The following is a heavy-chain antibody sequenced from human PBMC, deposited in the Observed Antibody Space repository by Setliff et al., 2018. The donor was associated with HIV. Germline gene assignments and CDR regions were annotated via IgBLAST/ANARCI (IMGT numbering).Heavy chain of an antibody. V-gene: IGHV3-15*01. D-gene: IGHD3-10*01. J-gene: IGHJ6*03. Sequence: PGGSLRLSCAASGFFFKNAWMSWVRQAPGKGLEWIGRIKSEADGGTEESAAFLKGRFTISRDDSKNTLYVEMNSLRVEDMAAYYCARDREEPLWFGDLHYMDVWGKGTTVTVS. CDR2: IKSEADGGTE. CDR3: ARDREEPLWFGDLHYMDV. CDR1: GFFFKNAW.